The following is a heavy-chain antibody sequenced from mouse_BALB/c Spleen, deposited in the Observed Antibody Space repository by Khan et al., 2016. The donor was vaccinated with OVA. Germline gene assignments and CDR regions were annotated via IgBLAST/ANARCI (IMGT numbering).Heavy chain of an antibody. CDR2: ISPSSGYT. CDR3: LGIPGPPYFFDY. V-gene: IGHV1-4*01. CDR1: GYTFTNYT. Sequence: QVRLQQSGAELARPGASVKMSCKASGYTFTNYTMHWVKQRPGQGLEWIGYISPSSGYTDYNQKFKDKATLTADKSSSTAYMQLTSLTSDDSAVEYCLGIPGPPYFFDYWGQGTTLTVSS. J-gene: IGHJ2*01.